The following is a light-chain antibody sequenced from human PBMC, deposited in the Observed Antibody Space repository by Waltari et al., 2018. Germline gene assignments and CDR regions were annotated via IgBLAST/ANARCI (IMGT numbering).Light chain of an antibody. J-gene: IGKJ2*01. Sequence: ETVMTQSPATLSVSPGESASLYCGASRSVDTYVAWYQQKVGQPPRLILYNASTRASGVPARFSGSGSGTAFTLIINDLQTDDSALYFCQQYGTWPPDTFGQGTKVEIK. CDR3: QQYGTWPPDT. CDR2: NAS. CDR1: RSVDTY. V-gene: IGKV3-15*01.